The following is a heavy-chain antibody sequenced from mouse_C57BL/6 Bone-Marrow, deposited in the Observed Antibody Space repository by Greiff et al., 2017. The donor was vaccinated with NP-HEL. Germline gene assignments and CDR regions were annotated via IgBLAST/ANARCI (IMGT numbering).Heavy chain of an antibody. V-gene: IGHV1-4*01. J-gene: IGHJ3*01. CDR2: INPSSGYT. Sequence: VQLQQSGAELARPGASVKMSCKASGYTFTSYTMHWVNQRPGQGLEWIGYINPSSGYTKYNQKFKDKATLTADKSSSTADMQLSSLTSEDSAVYYCARSLTLYWGQGTLVTVSA. CDR3: ARSLTLY. CDR1: GYTFTSYT.